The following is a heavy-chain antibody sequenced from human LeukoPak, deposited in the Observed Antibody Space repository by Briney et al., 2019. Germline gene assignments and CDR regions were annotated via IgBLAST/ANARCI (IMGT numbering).Heavy chain of an antibody. CDR3: ARVAYYDSSGSRPLDAFDI. J-gene: IGHJ3*02. CDR1: GGSISSGGYY. Sequence: PSQTLSLTCTVSGGSISSGGYYWSWIRQHPGKGLEWIGYIYYSGSTYYNPSLKSRVTISVDTSKNQFSLKLSSVTAADTAVYYCARVAYYDSSGSRPLDAFDIWGQGAMVTVSS. CDR2: IYYSGST. V-gene: IGHV4-31*03. D-gene: IGHD3-22*01.